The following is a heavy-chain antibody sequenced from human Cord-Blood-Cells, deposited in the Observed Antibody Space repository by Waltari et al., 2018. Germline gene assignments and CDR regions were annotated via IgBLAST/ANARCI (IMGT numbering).Heavy chain of an antibody. CDR2: IHHSGST. V-gene: IGHV4-38-2*01. CDR3: ARARSSGYYYFDY. CDR1: GYSISSGYY. D-gene: IGHD3-22*01. Sequence: QVQLQESGPGLVKPSETLSLTCAVSGYSISSGYYWGWIRQPPGKGLEWIGSIHHSGSTYYNPSLKRRVTISVDTSKIQFSLKLSSVTAADTAVYYCARARSSGYYYFDYWGQGTLVTVSS. J-gene: IGHJ4*02.